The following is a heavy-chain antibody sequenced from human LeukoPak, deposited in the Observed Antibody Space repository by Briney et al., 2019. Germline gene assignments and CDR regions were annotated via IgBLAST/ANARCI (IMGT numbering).Heavy chain of an antibody. Sequence: PGGSLRLSCAASGFIFSKYWMLWFRQAPGKGPVFVSRIASDGGGKTCADSVIGRFTNSRDIAKNTLYLLMDSLRVEDTAVYYCVRDSTSGVDFWGQGTLVTVSS. CDR2: IASDGGGK. D-gene: IGHD3-10*01. V-gene: IGHV3-74*03. J-gene: IGHJ4*02. CDR1: GFIFSKYW. CDR3: VRDSTSGVDF.